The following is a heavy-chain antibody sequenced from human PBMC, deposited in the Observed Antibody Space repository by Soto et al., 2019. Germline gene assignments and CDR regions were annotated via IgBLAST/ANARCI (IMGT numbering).Heavy chain of an antibody. CDR2: IYYSGST. Sequence: TLSLTCTVSGGSIISCGYYWSWIRQHPGKGLEWIGYIYYSGSTYYNPSLKSRVTISVDTSKNQFPLKLSSVTAADTAVYYCARGKVVRLEDDAFDIWGQGTMVTVSS. D-gene: IGHD3-3*01. J-gene: IGHJ3*02. V-gene: IGHV4-31*03. CDR1: GGSIISCGYY. CDR3: ARGKVVRLEDDAFDI.